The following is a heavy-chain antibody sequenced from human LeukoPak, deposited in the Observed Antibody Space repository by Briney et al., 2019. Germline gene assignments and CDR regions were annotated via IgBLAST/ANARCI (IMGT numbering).Heavy chain of an antibody. J-gene: IGHJ6*02. Sequence: GESLKISCKGSGYIFTSYWISWVRQLPGKGLEWMGRIDPSDSYTKYSPSFQGHVTISGDESISTAYLQWSSLKASDTTMYYCARHFLGELPDMDVWGQGTTVTVSS. D-gene: IGHD1-26*01. CDR1: GYIFTSYW. CDR3: ARHFLGELPDMDV. V-gene: IGHV5-10-1*01. CDR2: IDPSDSYT.